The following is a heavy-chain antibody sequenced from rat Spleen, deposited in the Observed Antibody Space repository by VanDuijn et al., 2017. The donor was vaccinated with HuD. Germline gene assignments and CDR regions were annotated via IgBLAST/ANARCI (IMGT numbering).Heavy chain of an antibody. D-gene: IGHD1-9*01. CDR2: ISSDGGRN. CDR3: ARRHYGYTDYFDY. CDR1: GFTFNNYV. Sequence: EVQLVESGGGLVQPGRSLKLSCAASGFTFNNYVMSWVRQVPTKGLEWVATISSDGGRNFYRDSVKGRFTISRDNAKSSLYLQMDSLRSEDTATYYCARRHYGYTDYFDYWGQGVMVTVSS. J-gene: IGHJ2*01. V-gene: IGHV5-29*01.